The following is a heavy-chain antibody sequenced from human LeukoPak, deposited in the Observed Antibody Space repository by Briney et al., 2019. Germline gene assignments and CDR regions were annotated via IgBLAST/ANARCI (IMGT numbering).Heavy chain of an antibody. CDR1: GYSISSSSYY. D-gene: IGHD6-19*01. CDR3: ARQSMAVAGTEGFDP. Sequence: SETLSLTCTVSGYSISSSSYYWGWIRQPPGKGLEWIGSIYYSGSTYYNPSLKSRVTISVDTSKNQFSLKLSSVTAADTAVYYCARQSMAVAGTEGFDPWGQGTLVTVSS. V-gene: IGHV4-39*01. CDR2: IYYSGST. J-gene: IGHJ5*02.